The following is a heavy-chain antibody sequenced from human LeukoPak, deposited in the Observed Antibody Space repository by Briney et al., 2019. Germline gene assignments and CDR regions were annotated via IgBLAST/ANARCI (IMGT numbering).Heavy chain of an antibody. CDR1: GGSISTYY. CDR2: IYYSGTT. Sequence: SETLSLTCTVSGGSISTYYWSWIRQPPGKGLEWLGHIYYSGTTNYNPSLKSRVIISLDMSKSQFSLELNSVTAADTAVYYCARLGTHGDYLNPWGQGTLVTVSS. CDR3: ARLGTHGDYLNP. V-gene: IGHV4-59*08. J-gene: IGHJ5*02. D-gene: IGHD4-17*01.